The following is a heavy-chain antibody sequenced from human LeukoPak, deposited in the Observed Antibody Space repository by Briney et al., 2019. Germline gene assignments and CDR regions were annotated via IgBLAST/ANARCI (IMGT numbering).Heavy chain of an antibody. Sequence: PSETLSLTCAVYGGSFSGYYWSWIRQPPGKGLEWIGEINHSGSTNYNPSLKSRVTISVDTSKNQFSLKLSSVTAADTAVYYCARGLWYVDWFDPWGQGTLVTVSS. CDR2: INHSGST. CDR1: GGSFSGYY. V-gene: IGHV4-34*01. CDR3: ARGLWYVDWFDP. D-gene: IGHD2-21*01. J-gene: IGHJ5*02.